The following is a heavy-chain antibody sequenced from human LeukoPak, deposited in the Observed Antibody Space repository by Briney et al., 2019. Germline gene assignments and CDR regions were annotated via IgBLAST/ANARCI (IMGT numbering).Heavy chain of an antibody. CDR2: ISSSSSTI. V-gene: IGHV3-48*01. CDR1: GFTFSSYS. CDR3: ARAILTQKRADYYYYGMDV. J-gene: IGHJ6*02. D-gene: IGHD3-9*01. Sequence: PGGSLRLSCAASGFTFSSYSMNWVRQAPGKGLEWVSYISSSSSTIYYADSVKGRFTISRDNAKNSLYLQMNSLRAEDTAVYYCARAILTQKRADYYYYGMDVWGQGTTVTVSS.